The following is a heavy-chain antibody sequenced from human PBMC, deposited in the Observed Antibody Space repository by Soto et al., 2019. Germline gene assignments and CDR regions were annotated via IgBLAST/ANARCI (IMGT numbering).Heavy chain of an antibody. V-gene: IGHV3-23*01. D-gene: IGHD4-17*01. J-gene: IGHJ4*01. CDR1: GFTFNKYA. Sequence: EVQLLEYGGGLVQRGESLRLSCVASGFTFNKYAMTWVRQAPGKGLEWVSSISGSSSTTYYADSVKGRFTISRDNSKNTVYLHMNTLRNEDTAVYYCAPTRYDYGDDAVGYWGQGTLVTVSS. CDR2: ISGSSSTT. CDR3: APTRYDYGDDAVGY.